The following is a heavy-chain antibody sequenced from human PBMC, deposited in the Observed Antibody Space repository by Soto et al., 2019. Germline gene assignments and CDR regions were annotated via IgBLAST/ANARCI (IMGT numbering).Heavy chain of an antibody. Sequence: QVQLVQSGAEVKKPGSSVKFSCKASGGTFSSYTISWVRQAPGQGLEWMGRIIPILGIANYEQKFQGRVTITADKSTSTAYMELSSLRSEDTAVYYCDSIAVALEYWGQGTLVTV. D-gene: IGHD6-19*01. CDR2: IIPILGIA. CDR3: DSIAVALEY. J-gene: IGHJ4*02. V-gene: IGHV1-69*02. CDR1: GGTFSSYT.